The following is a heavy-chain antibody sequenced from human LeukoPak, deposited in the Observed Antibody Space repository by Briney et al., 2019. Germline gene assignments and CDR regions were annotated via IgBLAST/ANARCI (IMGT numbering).Heavy chain of an antibody. J-gene: IGHJ4*02. CDR1: GLTFSSYG. V-gene: IGHV3-48*04. D-gene: IGHD1-26*01. CDR3: ARVQRGVGFDY. CDR2: ISSGSRTI. Sequence: GGSLRLSCAASGLTFSSYGMNWVRQAPGKGLEWVSYISSGSRTIYHADSVKGRFTIPRDDAKNSLYLQMNSLRAEDTAVYYCARVQRGVGFDYWGQGTLVTVSS.